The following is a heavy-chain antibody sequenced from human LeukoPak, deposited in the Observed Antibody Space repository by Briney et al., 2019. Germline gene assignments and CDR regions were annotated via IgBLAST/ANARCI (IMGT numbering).Heavy chain of an antibody. CDR2: IYYSGST. Sequence: PSETLSLTCTVSGGSISSYYWGWFRQPPGKGLEWIGSIYYSGSTYYNPSLKSRVTVSVDTSKNQFSLKLSSVTAADTAVYYCARWHRGVHPSFDYWGQGTLVTVSS. V-gene: IGHV4-39*07. D-gene: IGHD3-10*01. CDR3: ARWHRGVHPSFDY. CDR1: GGSISSYY. J-gene: IGHJ4*02.